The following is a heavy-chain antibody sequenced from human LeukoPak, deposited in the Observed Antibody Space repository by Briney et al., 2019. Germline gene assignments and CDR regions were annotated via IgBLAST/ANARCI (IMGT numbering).Heavy chain of an antibody. Sequence: SETLSLTCTVSGGSTSTYYWSWIRQPPGKGLEWIGYIIYSGSTKYNPSLKSRVTISVDTSKNQFSLKLSSVTAADTAVYYCASSHYDYGDYWGQGTLVTVSS. J-gene: IGHJ4*02. CDR3: ASSHYDYGDY. CDR2: IIYSGST. D-gene: IGHD3-10*01. CDR1: GGSTSTYY. V-gene: IGHV4-59*08.